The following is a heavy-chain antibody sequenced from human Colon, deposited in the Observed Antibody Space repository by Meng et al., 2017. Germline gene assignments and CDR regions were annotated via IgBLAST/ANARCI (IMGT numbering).Heavy chain of an antibody. J-gene: IGHJ5*02. D-gene: IGHD1-26*01. Sequence: SETLSLTCTVSGVSISSSNSYWGWIRQPPGQGLEWIGSIYYTGNTYYNPSLKSRVTISVDTSKNQFSLKLSSVTAADTAIYYCAKAGALGGSHHPWGQGTLVTVSS. V-gene: IGHV4-39*07. CDR3: AKAGALGGSHHP. CDR1: GVSISSSNSY. CDR2: IYYTGNT.